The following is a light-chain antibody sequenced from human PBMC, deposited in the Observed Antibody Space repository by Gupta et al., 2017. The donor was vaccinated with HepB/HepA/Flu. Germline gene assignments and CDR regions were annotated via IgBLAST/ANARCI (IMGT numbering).Light chain of an antibody. V-gene: IGKV1-39*01. CDR1: QSISSY. J-gene: IGKJ3*01. Sequence: DIEMTQSPSSLSASVGDRVTITCRASQSISSYLNCYQQKPGKAPKLLIYAASSLQSGVPSRFSGSGSGTDFSLTISSLQPEDFSTYYCQQSYSTPPRTFGPGTKVDIK. CDR2: AAS. CDR3: QQSYSTPPRT.